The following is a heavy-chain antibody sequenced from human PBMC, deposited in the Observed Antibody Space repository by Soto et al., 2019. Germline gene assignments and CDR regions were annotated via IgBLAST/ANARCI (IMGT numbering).Heavy chain of an antibody. V-gene: IGHV3-30*18. CDR2: ISYDGSNK. CDR3: AKDLQQWLVIHLFDY. D-gene: IGHD6-19*01. CDR1: GFTFSSYV. Sequence: LXLSCAASGFTFSSYVMHWVRQAPVKGLEWVAVISYDGSNKYYADSVKGRFTISRDNSKNTLYLQMNSLRAEDTAVYYCAKDLQQWLVIHLFDYWGQGTLVTVSS. J-gene: IGHJ4*02.